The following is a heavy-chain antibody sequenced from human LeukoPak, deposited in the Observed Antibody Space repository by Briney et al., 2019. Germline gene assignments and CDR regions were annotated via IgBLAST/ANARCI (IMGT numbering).Heavy chain of an antibody. Sequence: PSETLSLTCAVYGGSFSGYYWSWIRQPPGKGLEWIGEINHSGSTNYNPSLKSRVTISVDTSKNQFSLKLGSVTAADTAVYYCARGRVREAVAGFDYWGQGTLVTVSS. CDR3: ARGRVREAVAGFDY. CDR1: GGSFSGYY. D-gene: IGHD6-19*01. V-gene: IGHV4-34*01. CDR2: INHSGST. J-gene: IGHJ4*02.